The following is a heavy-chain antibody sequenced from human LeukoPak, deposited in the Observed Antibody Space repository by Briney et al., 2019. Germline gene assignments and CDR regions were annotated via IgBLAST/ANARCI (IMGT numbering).Heavy chain of an antibody. V-gene: IGHV5-51*01. CDR3: ARHGEYSSGWYNTLFY. D-gene: IGHD6-19*01. CDR2: IYPGDSNT. Sequence: GESLKISCKGSGYSFTSYWICCVRQMPGKGLEWMAIIYPGDSNTSYSPSFQGQVTISADKSISTAYLQWSSLKASDTAMYDCARHGEYSSGWYNTLFYWGQGTLVTVSS. J-gene: IGHJ4*02. CDR1: GYSFTSYW.